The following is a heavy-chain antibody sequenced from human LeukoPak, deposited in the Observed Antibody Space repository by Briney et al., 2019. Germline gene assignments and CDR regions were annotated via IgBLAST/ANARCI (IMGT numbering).Heavy chain of an antibody. CDR3: ARTPWYSSGWYGSDY. CDR2: IYYSGST. D-gene: IGHD6-19*01. J-gene: IGHJ4*02. V-gene: IGHV4-39*01. CDR1: GGSISSSSYY. Sequence: SSETLSLTCTVSGGSISSSSYYWGWIRQPPGKGLEWIGSIYYSGSTYYNPSLKSRVTISVDTSKNQFSLKLSSVTAADTAVYYCARTPWYSSGWYGSDYWGQGTLVTVSS.